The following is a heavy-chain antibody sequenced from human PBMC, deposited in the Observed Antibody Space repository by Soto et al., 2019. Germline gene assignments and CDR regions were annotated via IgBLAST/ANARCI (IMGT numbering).Heavy chain of an antibody. CDR1: GGSFSGYY. CDR2: INHSGST. J-gene: IGHJ6*02. CDR3: ARGVAAAGLYYYYGMDV. Sequence: XATLSLTCAVYGGSFSGYYWSWIRQPPGKGLEWIGEINHSGSTNYNPSLKSRVTISVDTSKNQFSLKLSSVTAADTAVYYCARGVAAAGLYYYYGMDVWGQGTTVTVSS. D-gene: IGHD6-13*01. V-gene: IGHV4-34*01.